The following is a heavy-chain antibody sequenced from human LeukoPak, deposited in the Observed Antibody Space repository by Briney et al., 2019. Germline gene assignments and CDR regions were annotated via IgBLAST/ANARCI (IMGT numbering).Heavy chain of an antibody. D-gene: IGHD2-2*01. CDR1: GGTFSSYA. J-gene: IGHJ5*02. Sequence: SVKVSCKASGGTFSSYAISWVRQAPGHGLEWMGGIIPIFGTANCAQKFQGRVTITADESTSTAYMELSSLRSEDTAVYYCADEESYCSSTSCYNWFDPWGQGTLVTVSS. CDR2: IIPIFGTA. V-gene: IGHV1-69*13. CDR3: ADEESYCSSTSCYNWFDP.